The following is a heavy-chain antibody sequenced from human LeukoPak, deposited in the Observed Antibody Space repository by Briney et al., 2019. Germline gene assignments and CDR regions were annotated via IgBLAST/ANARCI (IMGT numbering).Heavy chain of an antibody. Sequence: GGSLRLSCAASGFTFSNYWMHWVRQAPGRGLVWVARISGDGTTTTYADSVKDRFTISRDNAKNTLYLQMNSLRAEDTALFYCARDWAKGDFWGQGTLVTASS. J-gene: IGHJ4*02. D-gene: IGHD7-27*01. CDR2: ISGDGTTT. V-gene: IGHV3-74*01. CDR3: ARDWAKGDF. CDR1: GFTFSNYW.